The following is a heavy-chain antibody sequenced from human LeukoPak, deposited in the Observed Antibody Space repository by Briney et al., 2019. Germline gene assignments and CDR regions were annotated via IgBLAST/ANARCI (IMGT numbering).Heavy chain of an antibody. CDR3: ARAYSPTSWGLAAADYYYMDV. V-gene: IGHV1-2*02. CDR1: GYTFTGYY. D-gene: IGHD6-13*01. CDR2: INPNSGGT. J-gene: IGHJ6*03. Sequence: ASVKVSCKASGYTFTGYYMHWVRQAPGQGLEWMGWINPNSGGTNYAQKFQGRVTMTRDTSISTAYMELNRLTSDDTAVYYCARAYSPTSWGLAAADYYYMDVWGKGTTVTVSS.